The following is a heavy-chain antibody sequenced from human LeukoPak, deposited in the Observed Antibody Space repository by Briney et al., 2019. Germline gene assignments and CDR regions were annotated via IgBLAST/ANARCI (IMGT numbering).Heavy chain of an antibody. Sequence: SETLSLTCTVSGGSISSYYWSWIRQPPGKGLEWIGYIYYSGSTNYNPSLKSRVTISVDTSKNQFSLKLSSVTAADTAMYYCARATYYYDSSSSYWYYGMDVWGQGTTVTVSS. J-gene: IGHJ6*02. V-gene: IGHV4-59*01. CDR2: IYYSGST. CDR3: ARATYYYDSSSSYWYYGMDV. D-gene: IGHD3-22*01. CDR1: GGSISSYY.